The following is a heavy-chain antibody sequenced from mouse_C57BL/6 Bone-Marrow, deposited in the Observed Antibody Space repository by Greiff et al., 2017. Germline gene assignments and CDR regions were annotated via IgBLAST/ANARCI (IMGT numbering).Heavy chain of an antibody. D-gene: IGHD1-1*01. CDR3: AREDGYWYFDV. CDR1: GFTFSSYG. J-gene: IGHJ1*03. CDR2: ISSGGSYT. Sequence: EVHLVESGGDLVKPGGSLKLSCAASGFTFSSYGLSWVRQTPDKRLEWVATISSGGSYTYYPDSVKGRFTISIDNAKNTLYLQMSSLKSEDTAMYYCAREDGYWYFDVWGTGTTVTVSS. V-gene: IGHV5-6*01.